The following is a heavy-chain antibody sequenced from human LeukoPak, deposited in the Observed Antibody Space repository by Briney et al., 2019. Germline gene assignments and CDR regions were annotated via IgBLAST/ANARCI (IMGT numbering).Heavy chain of an antibody. CDR1: GFTFSTSW. V-gene: IGHV3-74*01. J-gene: IGHJ4*02. Sequence: PGGSLRLSCAASGFTFSTSWMHWVRQAPGKGLMWVSRINSDGKSTNYADFVKGRFTISRDNAKNTLYLQMNSLRAEDTAVYYCVRDMGYYDKVWGQGTLVTVSS. CDR2: INSDGKST. D-gene: IGHD3-22*01. CDR3: VRDMGYYDKV.